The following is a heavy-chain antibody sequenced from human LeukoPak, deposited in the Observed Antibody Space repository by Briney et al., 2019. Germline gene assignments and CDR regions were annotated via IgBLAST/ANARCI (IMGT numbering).Heavy chain of an antibody. CDR1: GYTFTTYY. J-gene: IGHJ4*02. Sequence: ASVKVSCKASGYTFTTYYVHWVRQAPGQGLEWMGIINPSGGSTTYAQKFQGRVTMTEDTSTDTAYMELSSLRSEDTAVYYCATVPTTVVTYGFDYWGQGTLVTVSS. D-gene: IGHD4-23*01. V-gene: IGHV1-46*01. CDR3: ATVPTTVVTYGFDY. CDR2: INPSGGST.